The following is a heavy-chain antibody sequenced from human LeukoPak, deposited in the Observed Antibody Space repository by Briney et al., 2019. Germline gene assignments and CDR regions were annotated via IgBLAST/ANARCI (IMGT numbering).Heavy chain of an antibody. D-gene: IGHD4-17*01. J-gene: IGHJ4*02. V-gene: IGHV3-15*01. CDR2: IKSKTDAVTT. CDR3: ATRIPLTTVTPYFDY. Sequence: GGSLRLSCAASGFTFSNAWMSWVRQAPGKVLEWVGRIKSKTDAVTTDYAAPVKGRFTISRDESKNTLYLQMNSLKTEDTAVYYCATRIPLTTVTPYFDYWGQGTLVTVSS. CDR1: GFTFSNAW.